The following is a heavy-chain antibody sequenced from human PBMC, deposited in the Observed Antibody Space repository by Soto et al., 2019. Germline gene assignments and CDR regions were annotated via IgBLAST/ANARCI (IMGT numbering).Heavy chain of an antibody. CDR2: ISAYNGNT. J-gene: IGHJ6*02. CDR1: GYTFTSYA. CDR3: ARRGYSSSWYYYYYYGMDV. D-gene: IGHD6-13*01. V-gene: IGHV1-18*01. Sequence: ASVKVSCKASGYTFTSYAISWVRQAPGQGLEWMGWISAYNGNTNYAQKLQGRVTMTTDTSTSTAYMELRNLRSEDTAVYYCARRGYSSSWYYYYYYGMDVWGQGTTVTVSS.